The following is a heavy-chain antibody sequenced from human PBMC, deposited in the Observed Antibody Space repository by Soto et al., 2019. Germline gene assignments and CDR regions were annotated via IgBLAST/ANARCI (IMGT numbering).Heavy chain of an antibody. CDR3: ARDPVGTTVVTP. CDR2: ISSSGSTI. V-gene: IGHV3-48*03. CDR1: GFTFSSYE. J-gene: IGHJ5*02. Sequence: LRLSCAASGFTFSSYEMNWVRQAPGKGLEWVSYISSSGSTIYYADSVKGRFTISRDNAKNSLYLQMNSLRAEDTAVYYCARDPVGTTVVTPWGQGTLVTVSS. D-gene: IGHD4-17*01.